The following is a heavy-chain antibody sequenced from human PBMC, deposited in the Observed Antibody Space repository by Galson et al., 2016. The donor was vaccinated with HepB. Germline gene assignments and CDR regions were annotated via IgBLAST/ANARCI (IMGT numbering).Heavy chain of an antibody. J-gene: IGHJ6*02. CDR2: IYPGDSDT. CDR1: GYRFTNHW. Sequence: GAEVKKPGESLKISCKGSGYRFTNHWIGWVRQMPGKGLEWMGIIYPGDSDTRYSPSFQGQVTISADKSISTAYLQWSSLKASDTAMYYCARHLFGSSSDYYGMDVWGQGTTVTVSS. CDR3: ARHLFGSSSDYYGMDV. V-gene: IGHV5-51*01. D-gene: IGHD6-6*01.